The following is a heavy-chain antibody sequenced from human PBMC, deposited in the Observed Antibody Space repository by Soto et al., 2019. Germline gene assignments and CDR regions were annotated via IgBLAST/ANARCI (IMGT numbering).Heavy chain of an antibody. V-gene: IGHV1-3*05. CDR3: AGDRPQLNWSDP. D-gene: IGHD6-13*01. J-gene: IGHJ5*02. CDR2: INAGNGNT. Sequence: QVKLVQSGAEEKKPGASVKVSCKASGYTFTSYAMHWVRQAPGQRLEWMGWINAGNGNTKYSQQFQGRVTITRDTAAGTAYMELSSLRSEDTAVYYCAGDRPQLNWSDPWGQGTLVTVSS. CDR1: GYTFTSYA.